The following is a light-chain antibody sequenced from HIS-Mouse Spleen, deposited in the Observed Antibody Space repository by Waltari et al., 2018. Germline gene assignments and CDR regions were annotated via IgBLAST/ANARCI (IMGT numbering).Light chain of an antibody. CDR1: ALPTKY. V-gene: IGLV3-10*01. J-gene: IGLJ2*01. CDR2: EDS. Sequence: SSELTQPPPVSVSPGQTARITCSGDALPTKYAYWYQHKSGQAPVLVIYEDSKRRSGIPERFSGSSSGTMATLTISGAQVEDEADYYCYSTDSSGNHRVFGGGTKLTVL. CDR3: YSTDSSGNHRV.